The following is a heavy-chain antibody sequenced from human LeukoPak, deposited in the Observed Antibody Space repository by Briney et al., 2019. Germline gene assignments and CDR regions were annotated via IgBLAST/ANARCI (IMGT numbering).Heavy chain of an antibody. V-gene: IGHV4-59*01. CDR3: ATYDYNDAFDI. Sequence: PSXTLSLTCTVSGGSISSYYGSWIRQPPGKGLEWIGYIYYSGSTNYNPSLKSRVTISVDTSKNQFSLKLSSVTAADTAVYYCATYDYNDAFDIWGQGTMVTVSS. CDR1: GGSISSYY. D-gene: IGHD5-12*01. J-gene: IGHJ3*02. CDR2: IYYSGST.